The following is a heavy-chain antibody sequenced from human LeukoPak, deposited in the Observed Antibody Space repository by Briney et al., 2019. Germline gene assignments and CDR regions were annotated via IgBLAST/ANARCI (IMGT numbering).Heavy chain of an antibody. CDR1: GFTFSSYG. CDR3: AKSPGTYYYDSSGYF. CDR2: IRYDGSNK. J-gene: IGHJ4*02. D-gene: IGHD3-22*01. V-gene: IGHV3-30*02. Sequence: SGGSLRLSCAASGFTFSSYGMHWVRQAPGKGLEWVAFIRYDGSNKYYADSVKGRFTISRDNSKNTLYLQMNSLRAEDTAVYYCAKSPGTYYYDSSGYFGGQGTLVTVSS.